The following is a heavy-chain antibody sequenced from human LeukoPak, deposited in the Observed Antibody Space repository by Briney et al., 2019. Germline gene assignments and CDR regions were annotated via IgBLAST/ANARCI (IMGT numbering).Heavy chain of an antibody. CDR2: ISSNGDNT. CDR1: GFTFSTYV. J-gene: IGHJ4*02. Sequence: SGGSLRLSCSASGFTFSTYVMHWVRQAPGKGLEYVSAISSNGDNTYYADSVKGRFTISRDNSKNTLYLQMSSLRADDTAVYYCVRGTGYWGQGTLVTVSS. CDR3: VRGTGY. V-gene: IGHV3-64D*06.